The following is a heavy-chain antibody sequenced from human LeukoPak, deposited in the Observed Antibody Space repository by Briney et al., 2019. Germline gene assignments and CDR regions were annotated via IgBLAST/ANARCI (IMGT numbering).Heavy chain of an antibody. CDR3: AREELDY. V-gene: IGHV1-18*01. CDR2: ISAYNGNI. CDR1: GYTFTSYG. J-gene: IGHJ4*02. Sequence: ASVKVSCKASGYTFTSYGISWVRQAPGQGLEWMGWISAYNGNINSAQKVQGRVTMTTDTSTSTAHMELRSLRSGDTAVYYCAREELDYWGQGTLVTVSS. D-gene: IGHD1-1*01.